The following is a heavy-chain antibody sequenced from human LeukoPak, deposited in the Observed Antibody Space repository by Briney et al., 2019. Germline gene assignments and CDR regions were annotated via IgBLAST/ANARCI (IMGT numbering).Heavy chain of an antibody. Sequence: SQTLSLTCTVSGGSISSGGYYWSWIRQHPGKGLEWIGYIYYSGGTYHNPSLKSRVTMSVDTSKTQFSLKLNSLTAADTAVYYCARGACSTTSCYNMYFDFWGQGTLVTVSS. CDR1: GGSISSGGYY. D-gene: IGHD2-2*02. CDR3: ARGACSTTSCYNMYFDF. J-gene: IGHJ4*02. V-gene: IGHV4-31*03. CDR2: IYYSGGT.